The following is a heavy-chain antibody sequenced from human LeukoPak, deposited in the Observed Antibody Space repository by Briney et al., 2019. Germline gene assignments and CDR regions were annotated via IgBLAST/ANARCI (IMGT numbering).Heavy chain of an antibody. CDR1: GLIFRSYW. CDR2: INQEGSEK. CDR3: ARERDGRFFDY. Sequence: GGSLRLSCEVSGLIFRSYWMSWVRQAPGKGLGWVANINQEGSEKYFEDSVKGRFTISRDNAKNSLHPQMNTLRAEDTAVYYCARERDGRFFDYWGQGTLVTVSS. D-gene: IGHD5-24*01. J-gene: IGHJ4*02. V-gene: IGHV3-7*01.